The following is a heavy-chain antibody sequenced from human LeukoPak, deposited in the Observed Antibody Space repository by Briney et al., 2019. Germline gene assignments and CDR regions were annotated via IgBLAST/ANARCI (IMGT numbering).Heavy chain of an antibody. Sequence: KSSETLSVTCTVSGGSISSGSYYWSWIRQPAGKGLEWIGRIYTSGSTNYNPSLKSRVTISVDTSKNQFRLKLSSVTAADTAVYYCARERYYYGAGSYIDIWGQGTMVTNSS. CDR1: GGSISSGSYY. V-gene: IGHV4-61*02. J-gene: IGHJ3*02. D-gene: IGHD3-10*01. CDR3: ARERYYYGAGSYIDI. CDR2: IYTSGST.